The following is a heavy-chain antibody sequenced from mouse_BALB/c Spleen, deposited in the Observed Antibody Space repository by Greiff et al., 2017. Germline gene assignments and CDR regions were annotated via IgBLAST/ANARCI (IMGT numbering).Heavy chain of an antibody. J-gene: IGHJ3*01. D-gene: IGHD2-2*01. V-gene: IGHV6-6*02. Sequence: EVKLVESGGGLVQPGGSMKLSCVASGFTFSSYWMSWVRQSPEKGLEWVAEIRLKSDNYATHYAESVKGKFTISRDDSKSRLYLQMNSLRAEDTGIYYCTGGYDAWFAYWGQGTLVTVSA. CDR3: TGGYDAWFAY. CDR1: GFTFSSYW. CDR2: IRLKSDNYAT.